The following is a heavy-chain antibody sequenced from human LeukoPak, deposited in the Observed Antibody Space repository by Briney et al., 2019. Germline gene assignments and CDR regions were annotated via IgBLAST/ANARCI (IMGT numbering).Heavy chain of an antibody. CDR2: ISYDGSNK. V-gene: IGHV3-30*18. D-gene: IGHD6-19*01. CDR1: GFTFSSYG. CDR3: ANTNSLGSGWYEVDY. J-gene: IGHJ4*02. Sequence: GGSLRLSCAAPGFTFSSYGMHWVHQAPGKGLEWVAVISYDGSNKYYADSVKGRFTISRDNSKNTLYLQMNSLRAEDTAVYYCANTNSLGSGWYEVDYWGQGTLVTVSS.